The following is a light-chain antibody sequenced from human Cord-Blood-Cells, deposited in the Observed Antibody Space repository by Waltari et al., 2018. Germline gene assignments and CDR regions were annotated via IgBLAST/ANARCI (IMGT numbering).Light chain of an antibody. CDR2: DVS. Sequence: QSALTQPAPVSGSPGQSITISCTGTSSDVGGYNYVSWYQQHPGKAPKLMIYDVSNRPSGCSNRFSGSKSGNTASLTSAGLQAEDEADYYCSSYTSSSTVVFGGGTKLTVL. CDR3: SSYTSSSTVV. V-gene: IGLV2-14*01. CDR1: SSDVGGYNY. J-gene: IGLJ2*01.